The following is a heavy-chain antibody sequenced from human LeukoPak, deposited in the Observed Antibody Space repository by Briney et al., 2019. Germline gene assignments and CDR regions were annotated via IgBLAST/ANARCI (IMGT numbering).Heavy chain of an antibody. V-gene: IGHV4-34*01. Sequence: SETLSLTCAVYGGSFSGYYWSWIRQPPGKGLEGIGEINHSGSTNYNPSLKRRVTISVDTSKHQFSLKVRSVTAADTAVYYCARTIDSSSWYGDYWGQGTLVTVS. J-gene: IGHJ4*02. CDR3: ARTIDSSSWYGDY. D-gene: IGHD6-13*01. CDR2: INHSGST. CDR1: GGSFSGYY.